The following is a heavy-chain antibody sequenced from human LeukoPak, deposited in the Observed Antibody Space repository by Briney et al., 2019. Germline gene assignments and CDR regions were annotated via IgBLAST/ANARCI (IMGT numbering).Heavy chain of an antibody. CDR2: IRSKANNYAT. CDR1: GFTFSDYS. Sequence: GGSLRLSCAASGFTFSDYSMNWVRQASGKGLEWVGRIRSKANNYATAYAASVKGRFTISRDDSKNTAYLQMNSLKTEDTAVYYCSYYDISGDGFDVWGQGTMVTVSS. J-gene: IGHJ3*01. CDR3: SYYDISGDGFDV. D-gene: IGHD3-22*01. V-gene: IGHV3-73*01.